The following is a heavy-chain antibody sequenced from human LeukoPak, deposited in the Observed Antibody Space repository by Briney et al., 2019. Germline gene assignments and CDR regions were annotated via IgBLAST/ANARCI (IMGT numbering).Heavy chain of an antibody. V-gene: IGHV1-18*01. CDR3: AKSIKVALSGAYFDP. J-gene: IGHJ5*02. CDR1: GYTFSNSG. CDR2: ISAYNGNA. D-gene: IGHD6-19*01. Sequence: ASVKVSCKASGYTFSNSGVSWLRQAPGQGLEWMGWISAYNGNANYAQKFQDRVAMTTDTSTNTAYMELRSLRSDGTAVYYCAKSIKVALSGAYFDPWGQGTLVTVSS.